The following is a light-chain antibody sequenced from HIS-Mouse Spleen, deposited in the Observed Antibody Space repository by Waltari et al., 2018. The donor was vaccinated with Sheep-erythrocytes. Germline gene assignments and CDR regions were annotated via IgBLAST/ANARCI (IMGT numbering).Light chain of an antibody. CDR3: VAWDDSLSGPV. CDR1: SSNIGSNY. CDR2: RNN. Sequence: QSVLPQPPSASVTPGQRVTISCSGSSSNIGSNYVYWYQQRPGTAPKLLIDRNNQRPSGVPDRFSGSKSGTSASLAISGLRSEDEADYYCVAWDDSLSGPVFGGGTKLTVL. V-gene: IGLV1-47*01. J-gene: IGLJ3*02.